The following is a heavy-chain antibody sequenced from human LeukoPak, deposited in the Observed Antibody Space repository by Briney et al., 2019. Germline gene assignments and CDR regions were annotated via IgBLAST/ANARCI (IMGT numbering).Heavy chain of an antibody. D-gene: IGHD3-10*01. CDR3: GRGRGGSGSYYFDY. J-gene: IGHJ4*02. Sequence: GGSLRLSCAASVFTLSRCAMSWVRQAPGKGRGWVSAISGRGGSTYYGDSEKGRFHIPRENYKNTVYLQTSRLSAEDTAVYYCGRGRGGSGSYYFDYWGQGTLVIVSS. CDR1: VFTLSRCA. V-gene: IGHV3-23*01. CDR2: ISGRGGST.